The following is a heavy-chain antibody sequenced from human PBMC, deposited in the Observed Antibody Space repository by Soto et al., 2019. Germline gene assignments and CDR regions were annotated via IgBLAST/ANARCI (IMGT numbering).Heavy chain of an antibody. CDR3: ARGGSSRYYYYYGMDV. V-gene: IGHV4-59*01. CDR1: GGSISSYY. Sequence: SETLSLTCTVSGGSISSYYWSWIRQPPGKGLEWIGYIYYSGSTNYNPSLKSRVTISVDTSKNQFSLKLSSVTAADTAVYYCARGGSSRYYYYYGMDVRGQGTTVTVSS. CDR2: IYYSGST. J-gene: IGHJ6*02. D-gene: IGHD6-6*01.